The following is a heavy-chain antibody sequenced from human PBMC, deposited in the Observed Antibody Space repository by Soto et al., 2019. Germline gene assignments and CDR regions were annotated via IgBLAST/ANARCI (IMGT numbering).Heavy chain of an antibody. Sequence: QVQLVESGGGVVQPGRSLRLSCAASGFTFSSYGMHWVRQAPGKGQEWVAVISYDGSHKDYADSVKGRFTISRDNSKNTLYLQMNSLRAEDTAVYYCATASTVVPYGMDVWGQGTTVTVSS. J-gene: IGHJ6*02. CDR1: GFTFSSYG. CDR3: ATASTVVPYGMDV. D-gene: IGHD4-17*01. CDR2: ISYDGSHK. V-gene: IGHV3-30*03.